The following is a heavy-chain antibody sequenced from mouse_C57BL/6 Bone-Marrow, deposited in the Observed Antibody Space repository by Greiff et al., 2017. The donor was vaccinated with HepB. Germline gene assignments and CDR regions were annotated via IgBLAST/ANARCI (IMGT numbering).Heavy chain of an antibody. CDR2: IDPETGGT. CDR1: GYTFTDYD. V-gene: IGHV1-15*01. Sequence: QVHVKQSGAELVRPGASVTLSCKASGYTFTDYDMHWVKQTPVHGLEWIGAIDPETGGTAYNQKFKGKAILTADKSSSTAYMELRSLTSEDSAVYYCTRRRHTTVVRGDYWGQGTTLTVSS. D-gene: IGHD1-1*01. J-gene: IGHJ2*01. CDR3: TRRRHTTVVRGDY.